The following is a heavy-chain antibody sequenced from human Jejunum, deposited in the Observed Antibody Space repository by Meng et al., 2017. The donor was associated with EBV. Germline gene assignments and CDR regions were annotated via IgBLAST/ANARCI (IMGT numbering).Heavy chain of an antibody. CDR1: GGSISDNDW. CDR3: AGNGYYALEY. CDR2: IYHGGGT. V-gene: IGHV4-4*02. J-gene: IGHJ4*02. D-gene: IGHD3-22*01. Sequence: QVTLPGPGLRLETPSGTLSLTCVGSGGSISDNDWWSWVHQPPGKGLEWLGEIYHGGGTNYNPSLESRVTISVDKSKNQFSLKLNSVTVADTAVYYCAGNGYYALEYWGPGILVTVSS.